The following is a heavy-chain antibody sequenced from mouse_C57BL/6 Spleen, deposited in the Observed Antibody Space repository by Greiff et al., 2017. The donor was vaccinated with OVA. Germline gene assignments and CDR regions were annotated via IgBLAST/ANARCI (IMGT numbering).Heavy chain of an antibody. CDR1: GFTFSDYY. J-gene: IGHJ3*01. Sequence: EVKVVESEGGLVQPGSSMKLSCTASGFTFSDYYMAWVRQVPEKGLEWVANINYDGSSTYYLDSLKSRFIISRDNAKNILYLQMSSLKSEDTATYYCARVEGRGFAYWGQGTLVTVSA. CDR2: INYDGSST. CDR3: ARVEGRGFAY. V-gene: IGHV5-16*01. D-gene: IGHD3-3*01.